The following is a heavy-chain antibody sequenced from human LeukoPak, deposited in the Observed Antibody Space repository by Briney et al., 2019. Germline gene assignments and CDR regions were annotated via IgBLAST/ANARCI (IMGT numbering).Heavy chain of an antibody. CDR2: ISYDGSNK. CDR1: GFTFSSYA. J-gene: IGHJ4*02. V-gene: IGHV3-30-3*01. Sequence: GGSLRLSCAASGFTFSSYAMNWVRQAPGKGLEWVAVISYDGSNKYYADSVKGRFTISRDNSKNTLYLQMNSLRAEDTAVYYCARDIGPSYYFDYWGQGTLVTVSS. CDR3: ARDIGPSYYFDY. D-gene: IGHD3/OR15-3a*01.